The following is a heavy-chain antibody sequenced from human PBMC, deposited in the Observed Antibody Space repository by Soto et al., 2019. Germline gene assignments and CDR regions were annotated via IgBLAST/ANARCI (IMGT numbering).Heavy chain of an antibody. J-gene: IGHJ4*02. CDR3: ARGVMGYYFDY. CDR2: IYYSGST. D-gene: IGHD3-16*01. Sequence: QVQLQESGPGLVKPSQTLSLTCTVSGGSISSGGYYWSWIRQHPGKGLEWIGYIYYSGSTYYNPSLRRRVTISVDTSKNQFSPKLSSVTAADTAVYYCARGVMGYYFDYWGQGTLVTVSS. CDR1: GGSISSGGYY. V-gene: IGHV4-31*03.